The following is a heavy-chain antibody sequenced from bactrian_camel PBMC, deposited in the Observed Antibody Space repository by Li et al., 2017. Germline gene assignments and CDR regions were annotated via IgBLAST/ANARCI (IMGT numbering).Heavy chain of an antibody. D-gene: IGHD2*01. Sequence: HVQLVESGGGSEQVGGSLRLSCVASGNTYSTNSMGWFRQAPGKEREGVAVFYTDSGMTYYADSVKGRFTISYDKFKNTLYLQMNSLKFEDTAVYYCAVVVPCMGWSMPAPKASDFGHWGQGTQVTVS. CDR1: GNTYSTNS. J-gene: IGHJ6*01. CDR2: FYTDSGMT. V-gene: IGHV3S54*01. CDR3: AVVVPCMGWSMPAPKASDFGH.